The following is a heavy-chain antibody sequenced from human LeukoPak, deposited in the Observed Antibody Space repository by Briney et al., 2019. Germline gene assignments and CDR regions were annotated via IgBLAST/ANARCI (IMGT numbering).Heavy chain of an antibody. D-gene: IGHD1-1*01. CDR2: ISSSGSTI. V-gene: IGHV3-11*01. Sequence: GGSLRLSCAASGFTFSNYAMSWVRQAPGKGLEWVSYISSSGSTIYYADSVKGRFTISRDNAKNSLYLQMNSLRAEDTAVYYCARETTRGSGTEHGGQGTLVTVSS. CDR3: ARETTRGSGTEH. CDR1: GFTFSNYA. J-gene: IGHJ4*02.